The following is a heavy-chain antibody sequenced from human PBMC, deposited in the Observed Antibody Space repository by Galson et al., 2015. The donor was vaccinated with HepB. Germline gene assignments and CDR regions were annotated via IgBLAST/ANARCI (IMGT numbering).Heavy chain of an antibody. J-gene: IGHJ4*02. V-gene: IGHV1-3*01. Sequence: SVKVSCKASGYIFTSYAMHWVRQAPGQSLEWMGWINAANGNTKYSQKFQGRVTITRDTSASTGHMELSSLRSEGTAVYYCARAGEGFGGSYPDYWGQGTLVIASS. CDR1: GYIFTSYA. CDR2: INAANGNT. CDR3: ARAGEGFGGSYPDY. D-gene: IGHD1-26*01.